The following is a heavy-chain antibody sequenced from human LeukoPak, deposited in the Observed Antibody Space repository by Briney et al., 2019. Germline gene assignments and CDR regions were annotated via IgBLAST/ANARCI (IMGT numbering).Heavy chain of an antibody. D-gene: IGHD2-15*01. CDR3: ARQEGSSYY. Sequence: SETLSLTCTVSGGSISSSSYYWGWIRQPPGKGLEWIGSIYYSGTTYYNPSLKSRVTISVDTSKNQFSLRLSSVTAADTAVYYCARQEGSSYYWGQGTLVTVSS. J-gene: IGHJ4*02. V-gene: IGHV4-39*01. CDR1: GGSISSSSYY. CDR2: IYYSGTT.